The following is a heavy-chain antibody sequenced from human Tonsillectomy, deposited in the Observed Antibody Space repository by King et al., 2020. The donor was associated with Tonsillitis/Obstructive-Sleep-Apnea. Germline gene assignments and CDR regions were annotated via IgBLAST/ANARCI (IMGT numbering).Heavy chain of an antibody. D-gene: IGHD1-26*01. J-gene: IGHJ5*02. CDR1: GFTFSSYG. V-gene: IGHV3-33*01. CDR2: IWYDGSNK. Sequence: VQLVESGGGVVQPGRSLRLSCAASGFTFSSYGMHWVRQAPGKGLEWVSVIWYDGSNKYYADSVKGRFTISRDNSKNTLYLQMNSLRAEDTAVYYCARDWVGATGFLSWGQGTLGTVSS. CDR3: ARDWVGATGFLS.